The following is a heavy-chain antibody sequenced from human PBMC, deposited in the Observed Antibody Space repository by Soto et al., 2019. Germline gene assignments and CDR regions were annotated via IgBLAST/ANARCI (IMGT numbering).Heavy chain of an antibody. CDR2: ISSSGSTI. CDR1: RCTFSDYY. Sequence: CGASCRCTFSDYYLSLIRKATRKGLEWVSYISSSGSTIYYADSVKGRFTISRDNAKNSLYLQMNSLRAEDTAVYYCATAHPPREVPAAMHHLGSYYYYYMDVWGKGTTVTVSS. V-gene: IGHV3-11*01. J-gene: IGHJ6*03. CDR3: ATAHPPREVPAAMHHLGSYYYYYMDV. D-gene: IGHD2-2*01.